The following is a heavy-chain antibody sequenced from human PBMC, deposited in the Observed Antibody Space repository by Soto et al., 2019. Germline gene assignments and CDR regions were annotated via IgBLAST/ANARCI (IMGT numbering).Heavy chain of an antibody. J-gene: IGHJ6*02. V-gene: IGHV1-69*01. D-gene: IGHD3-3*01. CDR1: GGTFSSYA. CDR2: IIPIFGTA. CDR3: ARVSTIFGVVSNYYGMDV. Sequence: QVRLVQSGAEVKKPGSSVKVSCKASGGTFSSYAISWVRQAPGQGLEWMGGIIPIFGTANYAQKFQGRVTITADESTSTAYMELSSLRSEDTAVYYCARVSTIFGVVSNYYGMDVWGQGTTVTVSS.